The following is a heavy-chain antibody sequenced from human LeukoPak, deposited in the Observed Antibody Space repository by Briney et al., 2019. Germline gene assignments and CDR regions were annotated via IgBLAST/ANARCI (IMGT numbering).Heavy chain of an antibody. D-gene: IGHD5-18*01. Sequence: ASVKVSCKASGGTFSSYAISWVRQAPGQGLEWMGRIIPILGIASYAQKFQGRVTITADKSTSTAYMELSSLRSEDTAVYYCARDPRGYSSGGYYYGMDVWGQGTTVTVSS. CDR1: GGTFSSYA. CDR2: IIPILGIA. CDR3: ARDPRGYSSGGYYYGMDV. J-gene: IGHJ6*02. V-gene: IGHV1-69*04.